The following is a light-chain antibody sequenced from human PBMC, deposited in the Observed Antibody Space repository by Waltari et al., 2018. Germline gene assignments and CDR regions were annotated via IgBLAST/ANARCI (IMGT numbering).Light chain of an antibody. J-gene: IGLJ2*01. Sequence: QSALTQPASVSGSPGQSITISCTGTSTAVASYNYVSWYQQHPGKAPKLIIYEVTDRPPGVSNRFSGSKSGNTASLTISGLQAEDEADYYCSSYTLSSNLEVFGGGTKLTV. CDR1: STAVASYNY. CDR2: EVT. V-gene: IGLV2-14*01. CDR3: SSYTLSSNLEV.